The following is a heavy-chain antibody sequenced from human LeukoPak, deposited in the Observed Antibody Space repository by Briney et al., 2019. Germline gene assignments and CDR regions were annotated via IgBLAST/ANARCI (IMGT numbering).Heavy chain of an antibody. D-gene: IGHD1-26*01. CDR1: GFTFSSYG. CDR3: AKDPGKFHY. CDR2: ISYDGSNK. Sequence: GGSLRLSCAASGFTFSSYGMHWVRRAPGKGLEWVAVISYDGSNKYYADSVKGRFTISRDNSKNTLYLQMNSLRAEDTAVYYCAKDPGKFHYWGQGTLVTVSS. J-gene: IGHJ4*02. V-gene: IGHV3-30*18.